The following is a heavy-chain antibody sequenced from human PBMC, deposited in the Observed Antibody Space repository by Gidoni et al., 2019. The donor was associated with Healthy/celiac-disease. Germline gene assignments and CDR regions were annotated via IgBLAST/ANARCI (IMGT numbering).Heavy chain of an antibody. V-gene: IGHV3-48*02. Sequence: EVQLVESGGGLVQPGGSLSLSCAASGFTFSSYSMTWVRQAPGKGLECVSYISSSSSTIYYADSVKGRFTISRDNAKNSLYLQMNSLRDEDTAVYYCARDLGEYYDSLDYYYGMDVWGQGTTVTVSS. J-gene: IGHJ6*02. CDR1: GFTFSSYS. CDR3: ARDLGEYYDSLDYYYGMDV. CDR2: ISSSSSTI. D-gene: IGHD3-22*01.